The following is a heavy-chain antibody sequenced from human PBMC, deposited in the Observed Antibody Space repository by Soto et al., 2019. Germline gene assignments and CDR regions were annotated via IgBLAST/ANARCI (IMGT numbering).Heavy chain of an antibody. CDR2: ISSSSYI. V-gene: IGHV3-21*01. J-gene: IGHJ3*02. D-gene: IGHD3-10*01. Sequence: GGSLRLSCAASGFTFSSYSMNWVRQAPGKGLEWVSSISSSSYIYYADSVKGRFTISRDNAKNSLYLQMNSLRAEDTAVYYCARDLKLMVRGVITAFDIWGQGTMVTVSS. CDR1: GFTFSSYS. CDR3: ARDLKLMVRGVITAFDI.